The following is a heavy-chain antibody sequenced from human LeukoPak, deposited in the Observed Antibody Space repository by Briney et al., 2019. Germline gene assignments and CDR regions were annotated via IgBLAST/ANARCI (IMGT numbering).Heavy chain of an antibody. CDR3: ARLYNGYYYHVDY. J-gene: IGHJ4*02. CDR1: GYTFIGYY. CDR2: IYPGDSDT. V-gene: IGHV5-51*01. Sequence: KVSCKASGYTFIGYYMHWVRQMPGKGLEWMGIIYPGDSDTRYSPSFQGQVTISADKSISTAYLQWSSLKASDTAMYYCARLYNGYYYHVDYWGQGTLVTVSS. D-gene: IGHD3-22*01.